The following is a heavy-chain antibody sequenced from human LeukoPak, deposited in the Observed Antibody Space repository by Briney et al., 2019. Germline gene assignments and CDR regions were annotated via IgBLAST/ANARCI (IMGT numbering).Heavy chain of an antibody. CDR1: GFTFSSYA. J-gene: IGHJ4*02. CDR3: ARARGGYDFDY. V-gene: IGHV3-7*03. CDR2: IKQDGSEK. Sequence: GGSLRLSCAASGFTFSSYAMSWVRQAPGKGLEWVANIKQDGSEKYYVDSVKGRFTISRDNVKNSLYLQLNSLRAEDTAVYYCARARGGYDFDYWGQGTLVTVSS. D-gene: IGHD5-12*01.